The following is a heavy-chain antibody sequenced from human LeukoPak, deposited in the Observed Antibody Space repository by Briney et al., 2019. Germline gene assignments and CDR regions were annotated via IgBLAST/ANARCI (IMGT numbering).Heavy chain of an antibody. CDR3: ARRRFYDSTGYLD. CDR2: IYYRGST. CDR1: GGSFSGYY. Sequence: PSETLSLTCAVYGGSFSGYYWSWIRQPPGKGLEWIGDIYYRGSTYYNPSLKSRLSISIDTSNNQFSLTLNSVTAAATALYLCARRRFYDSTGYLDWGQGPLVTVSP. V-gene: IGHV4-34*01. D-gene: IGHD3-22*01. J-gene: IGHJ1*01.